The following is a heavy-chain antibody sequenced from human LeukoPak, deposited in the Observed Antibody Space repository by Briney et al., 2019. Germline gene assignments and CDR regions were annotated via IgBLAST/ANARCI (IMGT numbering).Heavy chain of an antibody. J-gene: IGHJ4*02. D-gene: IGHD6-19*01. V-gene: IGHV4-31*03. CDR2: IYYSGST. CDR3: ARALGQWLVLDY. CDR1: GGSISSGGYY. Sequence: SETLSLTCTVSGGSISSGGYYWSWIRQHPGKGLEWIGYIYYSGSTYYNPSLKSRVTILVDTSKNQFSLKLSSVTAADTAVYYCARALGQWLVLDYWGQGTLVTVSS.